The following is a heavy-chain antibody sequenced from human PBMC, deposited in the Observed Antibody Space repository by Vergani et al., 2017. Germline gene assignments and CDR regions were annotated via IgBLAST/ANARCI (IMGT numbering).Heavy chain of an antibody. V-gene: IGHV4-59*01. Sequence: QVQLQESGPGLVKPSETLSLTCTVAGGSISSYYWSWIRQPPGKGREWIGYIYYSGCTNYKPSLKSRGTLSVDTSKNQFSLKLSSVTAADTAVYYCARVGYVWGSYRYTFDYWGQGTLVTVSS. D-gene: IGHD3-16*02. CDR2: IYYSGCT. CDR3: ARVGYVWGSYRYTFDY. J-gene: IGHJ4*02. CDR1: GGSISSYY.